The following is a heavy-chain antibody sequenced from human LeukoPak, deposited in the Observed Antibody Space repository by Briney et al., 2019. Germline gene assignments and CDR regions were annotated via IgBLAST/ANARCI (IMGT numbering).Heavy chain of an antibody. Sequence: GASVKVSCKASGYTFTGYYMHWVRQAPGQGLEWMGWINPNSGGTNYAQKFQGRVTMTRDTSISTAYMELSRLRSDDTAVYYCARPQMTTVINFGYWGQGTLVTVSS. V-gene: IGHV1-2*02. D-gene: IGHD4-17*01. CDR1: GYTFTGYY. CDR3: ARPQMTTVINFGY. J-gene: IGHJ4*02. CDR2: INPNSGGT.